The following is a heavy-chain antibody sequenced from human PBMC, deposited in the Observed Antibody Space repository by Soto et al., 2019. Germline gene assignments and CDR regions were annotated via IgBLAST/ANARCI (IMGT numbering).Heavy chain of an antibody. V-gene: IGHV3-11*06. CDR1: GFTFSDYY. CDR2: ISGRNTYT. Sequence: QVQLVESGGGLVKPGGSLRLSCAASGFTFSDYYMSWIRQAPGKGLEWVSYISGRNTYTNYAASVKGRFTVSRDNAKNSLFLEMNSLRVEDTAVYYCARDGGEIIPAAIGGGYGMDVWGQGTTVIVSS. D-gene: IGHD2-2*01. J-gene: IGHJ6*02. CDR3: ARDGGEIIPAAIGGGYGMDV.